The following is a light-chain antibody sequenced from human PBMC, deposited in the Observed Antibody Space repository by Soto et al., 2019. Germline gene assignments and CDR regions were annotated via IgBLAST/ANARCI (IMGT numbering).Light chain of an antibody. CDR3: ISYTRSSTLV. Sequence: QSALTQPASVSGSPGQSFTISCTGTSSDVGGYNYVSWYQQHPGKAPKLMIYEVSNRPSGVSNRFSGSKSGNTASLTISGLQAEDEADYYCISYTRSSTLVFGGGTKVTVL. V-gene: IGLV2-14*01. CDR1: SSDVGGYNY. CDR2: EVS. J-gene: IGLJ2*01.